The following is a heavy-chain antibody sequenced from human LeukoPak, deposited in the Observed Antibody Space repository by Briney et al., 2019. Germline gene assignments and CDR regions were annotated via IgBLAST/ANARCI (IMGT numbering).Heavy chain of an antibody. J-gene: IGHJ3*02. CDR3: ACTMVRGVMASSARDDDAFDI. Sequence: PSETLSLTCTVSGGSISSYYWSWIRQPAGKGLEWIGRIYTSGSTNYNPSLKSRVTTSVDTSKNQFSLKLSSVTAADTAVYYCACTMVRGVMASSARDDDAFDIWGQGTMVTVSS. CDR1: GGSISSYY. V-gene: IGHV4-4*07. CDR2: IYTSGST. D-gene: IGHD3-10*01.